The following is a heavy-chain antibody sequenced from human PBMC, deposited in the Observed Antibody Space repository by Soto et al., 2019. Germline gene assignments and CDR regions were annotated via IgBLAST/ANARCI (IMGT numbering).Heavy chain of an antibody. J-gene: IGHJ6*02. D-gene: IGHD2-15*01. CDR2: MNPNSGNT. V-gene: IGHV1-8*01. Sequence: QVQLVQSGAEVKKPGASVKVSCKASGYTFTSYDINWVRQATGQGLEWMGWMNPNSGNTGYAQKFQGRVTMTRHTSISTAYMELSSLRSEDTAVYYCAGVGYCSGGSCPRYYYYYGMDVWGQGATVTVS. CDR1: GYTFTSYD. CDR3: AGVGYCSGGSCPRYYYYYGMDV.